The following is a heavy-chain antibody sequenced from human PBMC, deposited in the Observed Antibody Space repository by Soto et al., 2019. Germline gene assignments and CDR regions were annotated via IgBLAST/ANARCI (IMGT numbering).Heavy chain of an antibody. CDR3: ASGCLGGSCYLVTAEYFQH. J-gene: IGHJ1*01. Sequence: QVQLVQSGAEVKKPGSSVKVSCKASGGTFSSYTISWVRQAPGQGLEWMGRIIPILGIANYAQKFQGRVTITADKATSTAYMELSSLRSEDTAMCYCASGCLGGSCYLVTAEYFQHWGQGTLVTVSS. D-gene: IGHD2-15*01. CDR2: IIPILGIA. CDR1: GGTFSSYT. V-gene: IGHV1-69*02.